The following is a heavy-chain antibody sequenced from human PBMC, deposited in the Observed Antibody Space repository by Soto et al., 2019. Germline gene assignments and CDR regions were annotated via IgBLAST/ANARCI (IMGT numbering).Heavy chain of an antibody. CDR3: ARIGYSSIAAMKPRVAVDGMDV. Sequence: GGSVKVSCKASGYTFTGYYMHWVRQAPGQGLEWMGWINPNSGGTNYAQKFQGWVTMTRDTSISTAYMELSRLRSDDTAVYYCARIGYSSIAAMKPRVAVDGMDVWGQGTTVTVSS. V-gene: IGHV1-2*04. J-gene: IGHJ6*02. CDR2: INPNSGGT. CDR1: GYTFTGYY. D-gene: IGHD6-6*01.